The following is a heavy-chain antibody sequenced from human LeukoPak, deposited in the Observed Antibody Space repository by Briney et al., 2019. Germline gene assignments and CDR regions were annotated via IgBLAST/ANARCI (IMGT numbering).Heavy chain of an antibody. Sequence: SETLSLTCTVSGGSISSGGYYWSWIRQHPGKGLEWIGYIYYSGSTYYNPSLKSRVTISVDTSKNQFSLKLSSVTAADTAVYYCARGVGASAYYWGQRTLVTVSS. CDR3: ARGVGASAYY. J-gene: IGHJ4*02. CDR2: IYYSGST. CDR1: GGSISSGGYY. V-gene: IGHV4-31*03. D-gene: IGHD1-26*01.